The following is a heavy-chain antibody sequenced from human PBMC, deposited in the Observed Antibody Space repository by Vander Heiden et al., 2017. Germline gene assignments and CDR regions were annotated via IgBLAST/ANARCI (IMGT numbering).Heavy chain of an antibody. CDR1: AFSLSTSGVG. V-gene: IGHV2-5*02. CDR3: AHRRKGQWLAFDY. CDR2: IYWDDDK. Sequence: QITLKESGPTLVKPTQTLTLTCTFSAFSLSTSGVGVGWIRQPPGKALEWLALIYWDDDKRYSPSLKSRLAITKDTSKNQVVLTMTNVDPVDTATYYCAHRRKGQWLAFDYWGQGTLVTVSS. D-gene: IGHD6-19*01. J-gene: IGHJ4*02.